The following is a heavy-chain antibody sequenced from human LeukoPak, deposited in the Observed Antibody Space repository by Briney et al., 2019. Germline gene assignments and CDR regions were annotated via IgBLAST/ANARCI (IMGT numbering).Heavy chain of an antibody. CDR1: GGSISSSSYY. D-gene: IGHD4-17*01. CDR3: ARGLSYGVYVDDAFDI. CDR2: IYYSGST. J-gene: IGHJ3*02. V-gene: IGHV4-39*07. Sequence: SETLSLTCTVSGGSISSSSYYWGWIRQPPGKGLEWIGSIYYSGSTYYNPSLKSRVTISVDTSKNQFSLKLSSVTAADTAVYYCARGLSYGVYVDDAFDIWGQGTMVTVSS.